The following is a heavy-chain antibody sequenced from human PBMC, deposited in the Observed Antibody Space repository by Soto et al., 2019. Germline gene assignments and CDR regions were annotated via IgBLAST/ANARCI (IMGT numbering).Heavy chain of an antibody. V-gene: IGHV3-66*01. J-gene: IGHJ4*02. CDR3: ATDGSGH. CDR1: GLTVSTNP. CDR2: IYTGGGT. Sequence: EVQLVESGGGLVQLGGSLRLSCAASGLTVSTNPMSWVRQAPGKGLEWVSVIYTGGGTHYADSVKGRFTISRDNSKNTVNLQMNSLRAEDTAVYYCATDGSGHWGQGTLVTVSS.